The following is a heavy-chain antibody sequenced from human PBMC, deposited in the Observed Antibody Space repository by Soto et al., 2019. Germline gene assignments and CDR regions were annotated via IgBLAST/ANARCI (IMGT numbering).Heavy chain of an antibody. J-gene: IGHJ3*01. V-gene: IGHV3-53*01. D-gene: IGHD1-1*01. CDR3: ATWHEREHAFDV. CDR1: GLTISVKKY. CDR2: LYDVDGS. Sequence: DVQLVESGGGLIQPGESLRLSGAAFGLTISVKKYVAWVRPAPGKGLEWVAALYDVDGSFYADSVTGRFTTSSDSSKTTVYLQMNDLRPDDTAVYYCATWHEREHAFDVWGQGTPVTISS.